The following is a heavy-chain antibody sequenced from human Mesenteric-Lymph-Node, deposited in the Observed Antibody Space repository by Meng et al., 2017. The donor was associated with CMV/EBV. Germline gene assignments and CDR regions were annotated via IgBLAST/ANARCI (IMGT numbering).Heavy chain of an antibody. CDR3: ARDGITMVRGVIPGSY. V-gene: IGHV1-2*06. D-gene: IGHD3-10*01. CDR1: GYTFTGYY. Sequence: SGYTFTGYYVHWVRQAPGQGLGWMGRINPNSGGTNYAQKFQGRVTMTRDTSISTAYMELSRLRSDDTAVYYCARDGITMVRGVIPGSYWGQGTLVTVSS. J-gene: IGHJ4*02. CDR2: INPNSGGT.